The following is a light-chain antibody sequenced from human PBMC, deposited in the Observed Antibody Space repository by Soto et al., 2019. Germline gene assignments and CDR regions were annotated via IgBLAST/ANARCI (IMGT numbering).Light chain of an antibody. CDR3: QQAASFPIT. V-gene: IGKV3-15*01. Sequence: DILMTQSPATLYVSPCETATLCCRASQSVSTKLAWYQQKPGQAPRLLINGASTRATGVPARFSGWGSGTEFTLTISSLQPEDFATYYCQQAASFPITLGQGTRLEIK. CDR2: GAS. CDR1: QSVSTK. J-gene: IGKJ5*01.